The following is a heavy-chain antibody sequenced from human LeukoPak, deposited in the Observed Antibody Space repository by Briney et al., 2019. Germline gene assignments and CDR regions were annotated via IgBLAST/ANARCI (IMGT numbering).Heavy chain of an antibody. J-gene: IGHJ4*02. V-gene: IGHV3-23*01. CDR2: ISGSGGST. CDR3: AKGDRYCSGGSCFDEYYFDY. Sequence: GGSLRLSCAASGFSFSNYAMSWVRQAPGKGLEWVSGISGSGGSTYYADSVKGRFTISRDNSKNTLYLQMNSLRAEDTAVYFCAKGDRYCSGGSCFDEYYFDYWGQGTLVTVSS. D-gene: IGHD2-15*01. CDR1: GFSFSNYA.